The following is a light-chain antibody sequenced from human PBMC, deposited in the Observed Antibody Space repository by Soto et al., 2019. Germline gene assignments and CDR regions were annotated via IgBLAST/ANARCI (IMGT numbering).Light chain of an antibody. V-gene: IGLV2-8*01. CDR1: ASDIGAYNF. CDR2: EVY. J-gene: IGLJ2*01. CDR3: TSFAGSDKLI. Sequence: QSVLTQPPSASGSPGQSATISCTGAASDIGAYNFVSWYQQYPGKAPKLMIYEVYKRPSGVPDRFSGSKSGNTASLTVSGLQPEDEVDYYCTSFAGSDKLIFGGGTKVTVL.